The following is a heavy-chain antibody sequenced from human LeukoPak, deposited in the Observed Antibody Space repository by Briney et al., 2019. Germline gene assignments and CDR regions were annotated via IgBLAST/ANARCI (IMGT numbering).Heavy chain of an antibody. J-gene: IGHJ6*02. V-gene: IGHV4-34*01. CDR1: GGSISDYY. CDR2: INHSGST. CDR3: ARGRRGYYYYYGMDV. Sequence: SETLSLTCSVSGGSISDYYWSWIRQPPGKGLEWIGEINHSGSTNYNPSLKSRVTISVDTSKNQFSLKLSSVTAADTAVYYCARGRRGYYYYYGMDVWGQGTTVTVSS.